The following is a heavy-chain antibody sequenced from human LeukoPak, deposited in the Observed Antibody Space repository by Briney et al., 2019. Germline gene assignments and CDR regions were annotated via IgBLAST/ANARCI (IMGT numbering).Heavy chain of an antibody. V-gene: IGHV1-2*02. J-gene: IGHJ5*02. CDR3: GGVTGNHVNWFDP. D-gene: IGHD1-1*01. CDR2: LNPKTGGT. Sequence: ASVKVSCKASGYTLTDHYIHWVRQAPGQGLEWMGWLNPKTGGTNYAQTFQGRVTMTRDTSISTAYMELSRLTSDDTAVYYCGGVTGNHVNWFDPWGQGTLVTVSS. CDR1: GYTLTDHY.